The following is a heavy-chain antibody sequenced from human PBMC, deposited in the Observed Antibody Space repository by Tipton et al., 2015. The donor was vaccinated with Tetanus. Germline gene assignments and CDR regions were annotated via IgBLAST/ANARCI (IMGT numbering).Heavy chain of an antibody. CDR3: ARYDSSGVTFDY. CDR1: GGTLRGYS. CDR2: LIPMFGTP. D-gene: IGHD3-22*01. Sequence: QSGAEVKKPGSSVNVSCKASGGTLRGYSITWVRQAPGQGLEWMGGLIPMFGTPKYAQKFQDRVTISADKSTSTVYMDLSRLTSEDTAVYYCARYDSSGVTFDYWSQGTLVTVSS. V-gene: IGHV1-69*06. J-gene: IGHJ4*02.